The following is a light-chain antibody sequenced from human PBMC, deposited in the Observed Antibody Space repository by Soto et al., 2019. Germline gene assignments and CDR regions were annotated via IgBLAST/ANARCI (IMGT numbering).Light chain of an antibody. CDR1: SSDVGSYNL. V-gene: IGLV2-23*02. CDR3: CSYAGSRSYVL. Sequence: QSVLTQPASVSGSPGQSITISCTGTSSDVGSYNLVSWYQQHPGKAPKLMIFEVTKRPSGVSNRFSGSKSGNTASLTISGLQGADEADYYCCSYAGSRSYVLFGGGTKVTVL. J-gene: IGLJ2*01. CDR2: EVT.